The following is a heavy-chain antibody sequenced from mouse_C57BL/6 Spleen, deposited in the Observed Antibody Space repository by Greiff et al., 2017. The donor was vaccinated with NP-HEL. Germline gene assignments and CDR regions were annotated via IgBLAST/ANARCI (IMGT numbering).Heavy chain of an antibody. Sequence: QVQLQQPGAELVRPGTSVKLSCKASGYTFTSYWMHWVKQRPGQGLEWIGVIDPSDSYTNYNQKFKGKATLTVDTSSSTAYMQLSSLTSEDSAVYYCAKSTMITTYFDYWGQGTTLTVSS. CDR3: AKSTMITTYFDY. J-gene: IGHJ2*01. CDR2: IDPSDSYT. V-gene: IGHV1-59*01. CDR1: GYTFTSYW. D-gene: IGHD2-4*01.